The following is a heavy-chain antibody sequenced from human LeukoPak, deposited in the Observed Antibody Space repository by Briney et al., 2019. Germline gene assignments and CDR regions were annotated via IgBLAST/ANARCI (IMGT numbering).Heavy chain of an antibody. CDR3: AKTWGDSSAFDAFDI. D-gene: IGHD3-22*01. V-gene: IGHV3-23*01. CDR2: ISGSGGST. Sequence: GGSLRLSCAASGFTFSSYGMHWVRQAPGKGLEWVSAISGSGGSTYYADSVKGRFTISRDNSKNTLYLQMNSLRAEDTAVYYCAKTWGDSSAFDAFDIWGQGTMVTVSS. J-gene: IGHJ3*02. CDR1: GFTFSSYG.